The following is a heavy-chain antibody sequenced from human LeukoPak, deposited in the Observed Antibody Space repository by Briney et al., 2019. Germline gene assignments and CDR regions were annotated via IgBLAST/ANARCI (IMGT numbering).Heavy chain of an antibody. V-gene: IGHV3-20*04. D-gene: IGHD3-9*01. CDR1: GFPFDDYG. CDR2: INWNGGST. Sequence: RPGGSLRLSCAASGFPFDDYGMSWVRQAPGKGLEWVSGINWNGGSTGYADSVKGRSTISRDNAKNSLYLQMNSLRAEDTALYYCASFGSNYDILTGDYWGQGTLVTVSS. J-gene: IGHJ4*02. CDR3: ASFGSNYDILTGDY.